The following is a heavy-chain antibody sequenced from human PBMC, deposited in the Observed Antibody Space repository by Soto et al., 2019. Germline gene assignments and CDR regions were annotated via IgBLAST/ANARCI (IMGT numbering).Heavy chain of an antibody. CDR2: ISGSGGST. Sequence: EVQLLESGGGLVQPGGSLRLSCAASGFTFSSYAMSWVRQAPGKGLEWVSAISGSGGSTYYADSVKGRFTISRDNSKNTLYLQMNSLRAEDTAVYYCAQMETPSIYYYYGMDVWGQGTTVTVSS. J-gene: IGHJ6*02. CDR3: AQMETPSIYYYYGMDV. CDR1: GFTFSSYA. V-gene: IGHV3-23*01. D-gene: IGHD3-3*01.